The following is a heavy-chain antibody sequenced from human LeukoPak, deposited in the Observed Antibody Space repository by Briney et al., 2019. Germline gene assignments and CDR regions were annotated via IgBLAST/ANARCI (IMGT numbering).Heavy chain of an antibody. CDR1: GGSISSYY. D-gene: IGHD3-3*01. CDR2: IYYSGST. Sequence: PSETLSLTCTVSGGSISSYYWSWIRQPPGKGLEWIGYIYYSGSTNYNPSLKSRVTISVGTSKNQFSLKLSSVTAADTAVYYCARVRDYDFWSGPDAYYFDYWGQGTLVTVSS. CDR3: ARVRDYDFWSGPDAYYFDY. J-gene: IGHJ4*02. V-gene: IGHV4-59*01.